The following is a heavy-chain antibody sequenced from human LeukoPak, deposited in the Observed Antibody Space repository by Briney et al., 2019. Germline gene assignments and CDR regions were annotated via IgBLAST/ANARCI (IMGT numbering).Heavy chain of an antibody. CDR2: MYYGGST. CDR3: ARLGWQWLVYAFAI. J-gene: IGHJ3*02. V-gene: IGHV4-39*01. Sequence: PSETLSLTCTVSGGSISSSSYYWGWIRQPPGKGLEWIGSMYYGGSTYYNPSLESRVTISIDTSKNQFSLKLSSVTAADTAVYYCARLGWQWLVYAFAIWGQGTMVTVSS. CDR1: GGSISSSSYY. D-gene: IGHD6-19*01.